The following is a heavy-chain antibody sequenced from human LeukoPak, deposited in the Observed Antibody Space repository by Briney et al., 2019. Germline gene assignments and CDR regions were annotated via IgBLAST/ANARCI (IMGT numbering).Heavy chain of an antibody. CDR1: GYTFTGYY. V-gene: IGHV1-2*02. CDR3: ARDLYCSGGTCFQSYYYYGMDV. Sequence: GASVKVSCKASGYTFTGYYMHWVRQAPGQGLEWMGWINPNSGGTNYAQKFQGRVTMTRDTSVSTAYMELSRLRSDDTAVYYCARDLYCSGGTCFQSYYYYGMDVWGQGTTVTVSS. J-gene: IGHJ6*02. CDR2: INPNSGGT. D-gene: IGHD2-15*01.